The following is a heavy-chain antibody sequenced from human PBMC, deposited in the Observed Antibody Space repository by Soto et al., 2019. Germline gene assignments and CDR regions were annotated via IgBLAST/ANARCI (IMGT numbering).Heavy chain of an antibody. D-gene: IGHD2-2*01. CDR1: GSSFTTDW. V-gene: IGHV5-51*01. Sequence: GESLKISCPASGSSFTTDWIGWVRPMPGKGLEWRGIIYPGASAPSYSPSFQGQVTSSADKSISTAYWQWSSLKASDTAIYSCARNYCSSTTCPLNFDYWGQGTLVTVSS. CDR3: ARNYCSSTTCPLNFDY. J-gene: IGHJ4*02. CDR2: IYPGASAP.